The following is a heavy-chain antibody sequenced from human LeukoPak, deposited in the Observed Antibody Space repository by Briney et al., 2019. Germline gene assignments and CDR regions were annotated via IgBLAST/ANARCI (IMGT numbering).Heavy chain of an antibody. J-gene: IGHJ5*02. CDR2: IDKEKNSYATAS. CDR3: TRDSGTYNWLDP. CDR1: GFTFSGSA. Sequence: GGSLRLSCAASGFTFSGSAIHWVRQSFGKGLEWIGHIDKEKNSYATASAYAVSVEGRFTVSRDDSKNMAFLQMSGLKTEDTALYFCTRDSGTYNWLDPGGQGTLVTVSS. V-gene: IGHV3-73*01. D-gene: IGHD1-26*01.